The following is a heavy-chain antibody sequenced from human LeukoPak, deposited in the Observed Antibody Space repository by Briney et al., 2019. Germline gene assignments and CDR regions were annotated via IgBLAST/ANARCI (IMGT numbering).Heavy chain of an antibody. Sequence: GGSLRLSCAATGFTFSSYSMNWVRQAPGKGLEWVSSISSSSSYIYYADSVKGRFTISRDNAKNSLYLQMNSLRAEDTAVYYCARVPSREAVAGTPYFDYWGQGTLVTVSS. D-gene: IGHD6-19*01. V-gene: IGHV3-21*01. CDR2: ISSSSSYI. CDR3: ARVPSREAVAGTPYFDY. J-gene: IGHJ4*02. CDR1: GFTFSSYS.